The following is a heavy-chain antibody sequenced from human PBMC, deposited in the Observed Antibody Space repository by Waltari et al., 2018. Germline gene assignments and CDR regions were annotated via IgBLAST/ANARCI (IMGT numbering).Heavy chain of an antibody. D-gene: IGHD4-17*01. Sequence: EVQLLDSGGGLVQPGGSLRLSCAASGFIFSHYAMHWVRQAPGKGLECVSGISGSGYNTYDADSVKGRVTISRDNFKNTVYLQMNSLRVEDTAVYFCAKEIAVTPTYYFDSWGLGTLVTVSS. CDR2: ISGSGYNT. CDR3: AKEIAVTPTYYFDS. CDR1: GFIFSHYA. J-gene: IGHJ4*02. V-gene: IGHV3-23*01.